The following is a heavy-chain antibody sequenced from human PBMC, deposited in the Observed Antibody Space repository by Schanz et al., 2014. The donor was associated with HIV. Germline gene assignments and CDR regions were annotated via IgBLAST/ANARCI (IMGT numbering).Heavy chain of an antibody. CDR2: IIPIFGTR. J-gene: IGHJ6*02. D-gene: IGHD2-2*01. V-gene: IGHV1-69*06. CDR1: GGNFSSYG. CDR3: ARGVPVVDLLDYHGLDV. Sequence: QVQLVQSGAEVKKPGSSVKVSCKASGGNFSSYGISWVRQAPGQGLEWMGGIIPIFGTRNYAQKFQVRVPFTADKFTGTAYMELSSLRSEDTAVYYCARGVPVVDLLDYHGLDVWGQGTTVTVSS.